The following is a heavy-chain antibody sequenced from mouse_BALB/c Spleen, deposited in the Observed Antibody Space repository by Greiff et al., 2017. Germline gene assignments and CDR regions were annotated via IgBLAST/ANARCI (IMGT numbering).Heavy chain of an antibody. CDR1: GYTFTSFT. J-gene: IGHJ2*01. CDR3: ARFDGYYPDY. CDR2: INPSSGYT. Sequence: VKLMESGAELARPGASVKMSCKASGYTFTSFTMHWVKQRPGQGLEWIGYINPSSGYTNYNQKFKDKATLTADKSSSTAYMQLSSLTSEDSAVYYCARFDGYYPDYWGQGTTLTVSS. V-gene: IGHV1-4*01. D-gene: IGHD2-3*01.